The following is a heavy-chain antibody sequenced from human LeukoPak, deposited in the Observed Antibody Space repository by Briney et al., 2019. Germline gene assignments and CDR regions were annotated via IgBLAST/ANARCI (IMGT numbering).Heavy chain of an antibody. CDR1: GFTFKNSA. Sequence: GGSLRLSCKASGFTFKNSALSWIRQAPGKGLEWVSSISSSGSGTYYAESVQGRFSVSRDNSNNTLYLQMSGLRADDTAVYFCANDPQASRWFDRWGQGTLVTVSS. J-gene: IGHJ5*02. CDR2: ISSSGSGT. CDR3: ANDPQASRWFDR. D-gene: IGHD1-26*01. V-gene: IGHV3-23*01.